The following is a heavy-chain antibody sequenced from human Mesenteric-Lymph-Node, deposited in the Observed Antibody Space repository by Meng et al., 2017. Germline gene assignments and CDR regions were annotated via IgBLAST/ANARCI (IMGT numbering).Heavy chain of an antibody. D-gene: IGHD6-13*01. CDR2: IYYSGST. V-gene: IGHV4-59*01. Sequence: SEALSLTCTVSGGSISSYYWSWIRQPPGKGLEWIGYIYYSGSTNYNPSLKSRVTISVDTSKNQFSLKLSSVTAADTAVYYCAITRDSSSWHFDLWGRGTLVTVSS. CDR3: AITRDSSSWHFDL. J-gene: IGHJ2*01. CDR1: GGSISSYY.